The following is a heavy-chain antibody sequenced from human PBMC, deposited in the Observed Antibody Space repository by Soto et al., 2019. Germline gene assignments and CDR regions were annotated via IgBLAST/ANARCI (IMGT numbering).Heavy chain of an antibody. D-gene: IGHD3-22*01. V-gene: IGHV3-23*01. Sequence: PGGSLRLSCAASGFTFATFAMSWVRQAPGKGLERVSGLSDSGGTTYYADSVKGRFTISRDNSKNKLYLQMNSLRGDDTAVYYCVQRGGSGYYGAFDYWGHGTLVTVSS. CDR3: VQRGGSGYYGAFDY. CDR2: LSDSGGTT. J-gene: IGHJ4*01. CDR1: GFTFATFA.